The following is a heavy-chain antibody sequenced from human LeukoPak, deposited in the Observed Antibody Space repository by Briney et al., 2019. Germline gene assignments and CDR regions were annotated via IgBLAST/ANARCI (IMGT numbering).Heavy chain of an antibody. V-gene: IGHV3-21*01. CDR1: GFTFSSYN. Sequence: GGSLRLSCVASGFTFSSYNMNWVRQAPGKGLEWVSSIGTSNSYIYYADSVKGRFTISRDNAKNLLYLQMNSLRAEDTAVYYCAKSDEIWGQGTMVTVSS. CDR2: IGTSNSYI. CDR3: AKSDEI. J-gene: IGHJ3*02.